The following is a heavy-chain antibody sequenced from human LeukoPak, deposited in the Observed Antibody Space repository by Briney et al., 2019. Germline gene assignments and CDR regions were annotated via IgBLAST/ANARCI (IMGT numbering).Heavy chain of an antibody. CDR1: GGSISSYY. D-gene: IGHD2-15*01. CDR3: ARDWSDCSGGSCYFNWFDP. Sequence: SETLSLTCTVTGGSISSYYWSWIRQPPGKGLEWVGYISYSGSTNYNPSLKSRVTISVDTSKNQFSLKLSSVTAADTAVYYCARDWSDCSGGSCYFNWFDPWGQGTLVTVSS. CDR2: ISYSGST. J-gene: IGHJ5*02. V-gene: IGHV4-59*01.